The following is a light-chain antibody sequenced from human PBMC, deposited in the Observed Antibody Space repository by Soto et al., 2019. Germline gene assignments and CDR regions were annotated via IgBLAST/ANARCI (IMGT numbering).Light chain of an antibody. J-gene: IGLJ3*02. CDR2: DVN. CDR3: SSYTSTNTHWV. CDR1: SSDIGGYNY. Sequence: QSALTQPASVSGSPGQSITISCTGASSDIGGYNYVSWYQQHPGKAPKLMIYDVNNRPSGVSNRFSGSKSGNTASLTISGLQAEDEDDYYCSSYTSTNTHWVFGGGTKLTVL. V-gene: IGLV2-14*01.